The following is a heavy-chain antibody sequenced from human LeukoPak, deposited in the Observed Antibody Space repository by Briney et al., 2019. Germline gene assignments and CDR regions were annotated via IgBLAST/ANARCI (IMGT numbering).Heavy chain of an antibody. CDR1: GYTFTSYG. CDR3: ARVTAVADTYYYYYGMDV. D-gene: IGHD6-19*01. CDR2: ISAYNGNT. J-gene: IGHJ6*02. Sequence: GASVKVSCKASGYTFTSYGISWVRQAPGQGLEWMGWISAYNGNTNYAQKLQGRVTMTTDASTSTAYMELRSLRSDDTAVYYCARVTAVADTYYYYYGMDVWGQGTTVTVSS. V-gene: IGHV1-18*01.